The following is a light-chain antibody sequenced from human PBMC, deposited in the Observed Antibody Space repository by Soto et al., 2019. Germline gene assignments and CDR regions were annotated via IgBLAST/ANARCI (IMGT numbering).Light chain of an antibody. CDR1: QSVSSK. CDR2: GAS. Sequence: EIVMTQSPATLSVSPGERATLSCRASQSVSSKLAWYQQKPGQAPRLLIYGASTRATGIPARFSGSGSGTEFTLTISSLQSEDFAVYYCQQHNNWPPITFGQGTQLEIK. J-gene: IGKJ5*01. V-gene: IGKV3-15*01. CDR3: QQHNNWPPIT.